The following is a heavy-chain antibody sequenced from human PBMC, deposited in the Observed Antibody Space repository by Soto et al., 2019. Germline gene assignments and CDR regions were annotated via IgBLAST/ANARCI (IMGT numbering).Heavy chain of an antibody. CDR2: IYYSGST. CDR1: GGSISSGDYY. V-gene: IGHV4-30-4*01. Sequence: PSETLSLTCTVSGGSISSGDYYWSWIRQPPGKGLEWIGYIYYSGSTYYNPSLKSRVTISVDTSKNQFSLKLSSVTAADTAVYYCARIVVVVADFDYWGQGTLVTVSS. J-gene: IGHJ4*02. D-gene: IGHD2-15*01. CDR3: ARIVVVVADFDY.